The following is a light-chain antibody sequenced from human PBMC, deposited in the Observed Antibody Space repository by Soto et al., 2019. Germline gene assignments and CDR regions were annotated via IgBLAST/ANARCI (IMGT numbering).Light chain of an antibody. J-gene: IGKJ1*01. CDR1: QSVRSSY. V-gene: IGKV3-20*01. CDR2: GAS. CDR3: QQYRT. Sequence: EIVLTQSPATLSLSPGERATLSCRASQSVRSSYLAWYQQKPGQAPRLLIYGASSRATGIPDRFSGSGSGTDFTLTISRLEAEDFAVYYCQQYRTFGQGTKVDIK.